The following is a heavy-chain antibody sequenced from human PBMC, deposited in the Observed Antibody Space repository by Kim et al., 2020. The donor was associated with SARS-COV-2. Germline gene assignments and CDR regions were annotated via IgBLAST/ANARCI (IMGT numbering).Heavy chain of an antibody. CDR1: GFTFSSYA. CDR3: ARNRITIFGVVIAYFDY. V-gene: IGHV3-23*01. D-gene: IGHD3-3*01. J-gene: IGHJ4*02. CDR2: ISGSGGST. Sequence: GGSLRLSCAASGFTFSSYAMSWVRQAPGKGLEWVSAISGSGGSTYYADSVKGRFTISRDNSKNTLYLQMNSLRAEDTAVYYCARNRITIFGVVIAYFDYWGQGTLVTVSS.